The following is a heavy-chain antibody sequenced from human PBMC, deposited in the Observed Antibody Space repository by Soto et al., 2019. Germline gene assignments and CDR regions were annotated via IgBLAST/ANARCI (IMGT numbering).Heavy chain of an antibody. CDR2: IYYSGST. CDR3: AISMGHSSPGVAGKRYYYMDV. CDR1: GGSISSGDYY. J-gene: IGHJ6*03. V-gene: IGHV4-61*08. Sequence: SETLSLTCTVSGGSISSGDYYWSWIRQPPGKGLEWIGYIYYSGSTNYNPSLKSRVTISVDTSKNQFSLKLSSVTAADTAVYYCAISMGHSSPGVAGKRYYYMDVWGKGTTVTVSS. D-gene: IGHD6-13*01.